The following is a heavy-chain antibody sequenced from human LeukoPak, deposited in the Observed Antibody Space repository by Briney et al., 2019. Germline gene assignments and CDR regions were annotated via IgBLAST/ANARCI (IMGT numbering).Heavy chain of an antibody. CDR2: ISYDGSNK. J-gene: IGHJ6*02. Sequence: GGSLRLSCAASGFTFSSYGMHWVRQAPGKGLEWVAVISYDGSNKYYADSVKGRFTISRDNSKNTLYLQMGSLRADDTAVYYCVRAHSIHNYHYGIDVWGHGTTVTVSS. D-gene: IGHD3-3*01. CDR3: VRAHSIHNYHYGIDV. CDR1: GFTFSSYG. V-gene: IGHV3-30*03.